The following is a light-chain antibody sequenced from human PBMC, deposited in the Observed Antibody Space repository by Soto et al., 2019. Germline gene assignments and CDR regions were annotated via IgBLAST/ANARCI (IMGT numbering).Light chain of an antibody. CDR3: QQYLDWPRT. Sequence: EIVLTQSPVTLSLSPGERAALSCRASQRVSKSNIGWYQHKTGQAPRLLIYGATKTTSGVPDRFSGSGSGTVFTLTISSLQSDDFAVYYCQQYLDWPRTFGQGTKVDIK. V-gene: IGKV3-15*01. CDR2: GAT. CDR1: QRVSKSN. J-gene: IGKJ1*01.